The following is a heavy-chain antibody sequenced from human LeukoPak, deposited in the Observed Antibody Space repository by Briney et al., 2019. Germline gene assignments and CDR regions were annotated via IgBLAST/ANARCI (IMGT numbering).Heavy chain of an antibody. D-gene: IGHD1-14*01. Sequence: GGSLRLSCAASGFTFSSYAMSWVRQAPGKGLEWVSAISGSGGSTYYADSVKGRFTISRDNSKNTLYLQMNSLGDEDTAVYYCSRDFNGRNDFWGQGTLVTVSS. CDR3: SRDFNGRNDF. V-gene: IGHV3-23*01. CDR2: ISGSGGST. J-gene: IGHJ4*02. CDR1: GFTFSSYA.